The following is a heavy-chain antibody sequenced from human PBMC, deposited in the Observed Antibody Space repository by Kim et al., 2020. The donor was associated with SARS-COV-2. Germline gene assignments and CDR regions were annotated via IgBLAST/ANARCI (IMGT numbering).Heavy chain of an antibody. CDR1: GYSFTSYW. D-gene: IGHD3-3*01. Sequence: GESLKISCKGSGYSFTSYWIGWVRQMPGKGLEWMGIIYPGDSDTRYSPSFQGQVTISADKSISTAYLQWSSLKASDTAMYYCAGAGFWSGYYVWEKGFWFDPWGQGTLVTVSS. J-gene: IGHJ5*02. V-gene: IGHV5-51*01. CDR2: IYPGDSDT. CDR3: AGAGFWSGYYVWEKGFWFDP.